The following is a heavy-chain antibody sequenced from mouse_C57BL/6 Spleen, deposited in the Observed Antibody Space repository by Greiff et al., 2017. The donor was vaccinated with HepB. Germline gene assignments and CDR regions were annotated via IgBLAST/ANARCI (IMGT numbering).Heavy chain of an antibody. CDR3: RISPINA. D-gene: IGHD5-2*01. Sequence: EVQLQQSGAELVKPAASLKLSCTASGYNIKDIYIHWVKQRPEKGLERIRRTDPANGNTKYDPKFQGKATITADTSSNTAYLQLSSLTSEDTAVYYCRISPINAWGKGTTPTVSS. CDR2: TDPANGNT. J-gene: IGHJ2*01. CDR1: GYNIKDIY. V-gene: IGHV14-3*02.